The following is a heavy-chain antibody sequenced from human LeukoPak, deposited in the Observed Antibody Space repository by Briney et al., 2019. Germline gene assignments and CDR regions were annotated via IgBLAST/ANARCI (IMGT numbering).Heavy chain of an antibody. Sequence: SVKVSCKASGGTFSSYAISWVRQAPGQGLEWMGGIIPIFGTANYAQKFQGRVTITADESTSTAYMELSSLGSEDTAVYYCTEGSGSYYNFDYWGQGTLVTVSS. V-gene: IGHV1-69*13. CDR2: IIPIFGTA. CDR3: TEGSGSYYNFDY. CDR1: GGTFSSYA. J-gene: IGHJ4*02. D-gene: IGHD3-10*01.